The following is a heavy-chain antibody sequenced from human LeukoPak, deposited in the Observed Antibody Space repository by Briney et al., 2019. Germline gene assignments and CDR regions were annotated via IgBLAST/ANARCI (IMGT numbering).Heavy chain of an antibody. V-gene: IGHV4-4*07. D-gene: IGHD3-10*01. CDR3: ARHARMRGSGSYFPRGLRDWFDP. CDR2: IYTSGST. Sequence: KTSETLSLTCTVSGGSISSYYWSWIRQPAGKGLEWIGRIYTSGSTNYNPSLKSRVTMSVDTSKNQFSLKLSSVTAADTAVYYCARHARMRGSGSYFPRGLRDWFDPWGQGTLVTVSS. J-gene: IGHJ5*02. CDR1: GGSISSYY.